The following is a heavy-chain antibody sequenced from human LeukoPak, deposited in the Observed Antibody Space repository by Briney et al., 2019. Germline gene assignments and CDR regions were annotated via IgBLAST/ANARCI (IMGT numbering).Heavy chain of an antibody. CDR1: GYTFTGYY. CDR2: INPNSGGT. Sequence: GASVKVSCKASGYTFTGYYMHWVRQAPGQGLEWMGWINPNSGGTNYAQKFQGRVTMTRDTSISTAYMELSSLTFDDTAVYYCARSQVSGSDFDYWGQGTLVTVSS. CDR3: ARSQVSGSDFDY. V-gene: IGHV1-2*02. J-gene: IGHJ4*02.